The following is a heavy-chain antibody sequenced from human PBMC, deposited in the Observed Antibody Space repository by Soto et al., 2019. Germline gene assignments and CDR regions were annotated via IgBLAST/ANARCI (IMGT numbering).Heavy chain of an antibody. J-gene: IGHJ4*02. CDR1: GFTVSSNY. CDR3: ARVDGYNYYADY. Sequence: GGSLRLSCGASGFTVSSNYVSWVRQAPGKGLEWVSVIYSGGSTYYADSVKGRFTISRDNSKNTLYLQMNSLRAEDTAVYYCARVDGYNYYADYWGQGTLVTVSS. CDR2: IYSGGST. D-gene: IGHD5-12*01. V-gene: IGHV3-53*01.